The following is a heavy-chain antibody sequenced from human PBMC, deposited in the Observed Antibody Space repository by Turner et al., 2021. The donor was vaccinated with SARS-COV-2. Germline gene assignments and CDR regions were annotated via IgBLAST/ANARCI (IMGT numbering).Heavy chain of an antibody. D-gene: IGHD2-15*01. CDR3: ARHQGSGSGYDHGMNV. Sequence: QVQLQESGPGLVRPSETLSLTCTVSGGSISSKSWSWIRPSPGRGLEWIGYFYKIGSIDYNPSLRSRVTISVDTSKNQLSLNLISVTAADTAVYYCARHQGSGSGYDHGMNVWGQGTAVIVSS. J-gene: IGHJ6*02. CDR1: GGSISSKS. V-gene: IGHV4-59*08. CDR2: FYKIGSI.